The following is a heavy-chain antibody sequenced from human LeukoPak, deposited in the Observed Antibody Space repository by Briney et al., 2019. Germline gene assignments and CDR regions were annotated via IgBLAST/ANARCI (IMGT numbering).Heavy chain of an antibody. V-gene: IGHV1-18*01. J-gene: IGHJ6*03. CDR3: ARETSQKGAHYMDV. D-gene: IGHD3-16*01. CDR1: GYTFTSYG. Sequence: GASVKVSCKASGYTFTSYGISWVRQAPGQGLEWMGWISAYNGNTNYAQKLQGRVTMTRDTSISTAYMELSRLRSDDTAVYYCARETSQKGAHYMDVWGKGTTVTISS. CDR2: ISAYNGNT.